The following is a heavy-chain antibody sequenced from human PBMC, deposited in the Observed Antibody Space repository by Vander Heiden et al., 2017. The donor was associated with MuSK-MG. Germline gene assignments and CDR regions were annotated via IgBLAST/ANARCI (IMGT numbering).Heavy chain of an antibody. D-gene: IGHD3-10*01. CDR3: ASGRERFRDTDFDY. J-gene: IGHJ4*02. Sequence: QVQLVQSGAEVKKPGSSVKVSCKASGGTFSSYAISWVRQAPGQGLEWMGGIIPIFGTANYAQKVQGRVTITADKSTITAYMELSSMSSDDTAVYYCASGRERFRDTDFDYWGQGTLVTVSS. CDR1: GGTFSSYA. V-gene: IGHV1-69*06. CDR2: IIPIFGTA.